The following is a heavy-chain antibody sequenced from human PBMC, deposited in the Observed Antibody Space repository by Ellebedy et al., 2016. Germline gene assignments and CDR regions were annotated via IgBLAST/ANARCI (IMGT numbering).Heavy chain of an antibody. D-gene: IGHD1-26*01. CDR3: ASSGSYYYFDY. Sequence: GSLRLXCTVSGGSISSYYWSWIRQPPGKGLEWIGYIYYSGSTNYNPSLKSRVTISVDTSKNQFSLKLSSVTAADTAVYYCASSGSYYYFDYWGQGTLVTVSS. V-gene: IGHV4-59*01. CDR1: GGSISSYY. CDR2: IYYSGST. J-gene: IGHJ4*02.